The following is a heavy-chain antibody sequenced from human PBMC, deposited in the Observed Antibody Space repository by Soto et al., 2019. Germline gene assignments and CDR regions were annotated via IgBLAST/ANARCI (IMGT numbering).Heavy chain of an antibody. V-gene: IGHV3-23*01. D-gene: IGHD6-13*01. CDR3: AKSTPTWQQLGPMPDY. Sequence: EVQLLESGGGLVQPGGSLRLSCAASGFTFSSYAMSWVRQAPGKGLEWVSAISGSGGSTYYADSVKGRFTISRDNSKNTLYLQMNSLRAEDTAVYYCAKSTPTWQQLGPMPDYWGQGTLVTVSS. CDR1: GFTFSSYA. CDR2: ISGSGGST. J-gene: IGHJ4*02.